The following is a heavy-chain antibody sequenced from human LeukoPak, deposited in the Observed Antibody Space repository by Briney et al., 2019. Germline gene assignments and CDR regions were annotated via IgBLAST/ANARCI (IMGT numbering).Heavy chain of an antibody. V-gene: IGHV3-21*01. CDR1: GFTVSSYW. J-gene: IGHJ4*02. CDR3: ARDLLGWELHYFDY. CDR2: ISGSSSYI. D-gene: IGHD1-26*01. Sequence: GGSLRLSCAASGFTVSSYWMNWVRQAPGKGLEWVSSISGSSSYIYYADSVKGRFSISRDNAKNSLYLQMNSLRAEDTAVYYCARDLLGWELHYFDYWGQGTLVTVSS.